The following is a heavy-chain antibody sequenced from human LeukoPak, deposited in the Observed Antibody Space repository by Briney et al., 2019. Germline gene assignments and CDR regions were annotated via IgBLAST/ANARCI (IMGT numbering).Heavy chain of an antibody. J-gene: IGHJ4*02. D-gene: IGHD3-22*01. CDR2: TRNKANSYTT. V-gene: IGHV3-72*01. Sequence: GGSLRLSCAASGFTFSDHYMDWVRQAPGKGLEWVGRTRNKANSYTTEYAASVKGRFTISRDDSKNSLYLQMNSLKTEDTAVYYCARDIGYYDSSGYSSGFDYWGQGTLVTVSS. CDR1: GFTFSDHY. CDR3: ARDIGYYDSSGYSSGFDY.